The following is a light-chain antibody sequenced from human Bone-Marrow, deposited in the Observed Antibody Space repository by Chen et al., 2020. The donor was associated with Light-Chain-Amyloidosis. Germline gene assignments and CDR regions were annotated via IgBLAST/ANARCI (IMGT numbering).Light chain of an antibody. Sequence: QSVLTQPPSASGTHVHRVTFSCSGGNSNIGSNSVNWHQELPGTAPRLLIYNNDRRPSGVPDRCAGSKSGTSASLASSGLQSEDEADYYCVAWDDSLNGPMFGGGTKLTVL. CDR3: VAWDDSLNGPM. CDR2: NND. V-gene: IGLV1-44*01. J-gene: IGLJ3*02. CDR1: NSNIGSNS.